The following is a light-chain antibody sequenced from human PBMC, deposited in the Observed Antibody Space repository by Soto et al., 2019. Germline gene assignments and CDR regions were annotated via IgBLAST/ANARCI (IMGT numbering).Light chain of an antibody. CDR3: QQYNSYST. Sequence: DIQMTQSPSTLSASVGDRVTITCRASQSISSWLAWYQQKPGKAPKLLIYKASSLGSGVPSRFSGSGYGTEFTLTISSLQPDDFATYYCQQYNSYSTFGQGTKVDIK. CDR1: QSISSW. J-gene: IGKJ1*01. CDR2: KAS. V-gene: IGKV1-5*03.